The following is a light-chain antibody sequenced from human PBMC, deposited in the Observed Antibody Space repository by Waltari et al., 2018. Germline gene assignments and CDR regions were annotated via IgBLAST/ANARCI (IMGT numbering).Light chain of an antibody. CDR3: LQTLQTPRT. J-gene: IGKJ1*01. Sequence: DIVLTQSTLSLPVTPGEPASISCRSSQSLLRSNGNNYLDWYLQKPGQSPQFLIYLGSHRASGVPDRLSGSGSGTNFTLTISRVEAEDVGVYFCLQTLQTPRTFGQGTKVEIK. CDR1: QSLLRSNGNNY. V-gene: IGKV2-28*01. CDR2: LGS.